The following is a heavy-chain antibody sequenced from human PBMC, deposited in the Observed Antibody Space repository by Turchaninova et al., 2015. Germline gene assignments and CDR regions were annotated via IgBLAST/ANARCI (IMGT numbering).Heavy chain of an antibody. CDR2: IYYSGST. CDR1: GGSISSNF. D-gene: IGHD3-10*01. CDR3: ARGRGETYYYGSGRAYNFDS. Sequence: QVQLRESGPGRVKPSETLSLTGRASGGSISSNFWTWIRQPPGKGLEWIGYIYYSGSTNYNPSLKSRVTISLDTSNNQFSLSLRSVTAADTAVYYCARGRGETYYYGSGRAYNFDSWGQGTLVTVSS. J-gene: IGHJ4*02. V-gene: IGHV4-59*13.